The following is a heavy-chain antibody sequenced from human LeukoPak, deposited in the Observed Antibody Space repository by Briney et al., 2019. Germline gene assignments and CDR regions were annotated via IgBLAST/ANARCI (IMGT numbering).Heavy chain of an antibody. CDR1: GGSFSGYY. V-gene: IGHV4-34*01. CDR2: INHSGST. D-gene: IGHD2-2*01. Sequence: SETLSLTCAVYGGSFSGYYWSWIRQPPGKGLEWIGEINHSGSTNYNPSLKSRVTISVDTSKNQFSLKLSSVTAADRAVYYCARIHNDFCSSTTPSGYYGMDVWGQGTTVTVSS. CDR3: ARIHNDFCSSTTPSGYYGMDV. J-gene: IGHJ6*02.